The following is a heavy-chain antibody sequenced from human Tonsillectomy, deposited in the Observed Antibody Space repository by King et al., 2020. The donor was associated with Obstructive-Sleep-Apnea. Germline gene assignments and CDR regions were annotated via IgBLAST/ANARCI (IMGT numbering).Heavy chain of an antibody. V-gene: IGHV4-61*01. Sequence: VQLQESGPGLVKPSETLSLTCSVSGDSVNSGTYYWSWIRQPPGKGLQWIGYISHRGTSNYNPSLESRVTMSVDTSENQFSRNLISVTAADTAVYYCARESLLGYFDYWGQGILVIVSS. J-gene: IGHJ4*02. D-gene: IGHD2/OR15-2a*01. CDR1: GDSVNSGTYY. CDR2: ISHRGTS. CDR3: ARESLLGYFDY.